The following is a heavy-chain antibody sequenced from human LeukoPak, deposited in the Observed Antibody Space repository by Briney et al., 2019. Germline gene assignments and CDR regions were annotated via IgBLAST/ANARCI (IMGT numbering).Heavy chain of an antibody. D-gene: IGHD3-22*01. CDR3: ARNGPHYYDNSGYLDY. V-gene: IGHV4-59*01. CDR2: IYYSGST. CDR1: GGSISSYY. Sequence: SETLSLTCAVSGGSISSYYWSWIRPPPGKGLEWIGNIYYSGSTNYNPSLRSRVTISVDTSKNQFSLELTSVTAADTAVYFCARNGPHYYDNSGYLDYWGQGTLVTVSS. J-gene: IGHJ4*02.